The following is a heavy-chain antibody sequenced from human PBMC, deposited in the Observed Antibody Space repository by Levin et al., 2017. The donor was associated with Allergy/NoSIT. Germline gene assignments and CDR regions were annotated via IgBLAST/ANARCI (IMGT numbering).Heavy chain of an antibody. CDR3: ARVANYYDSSGYSFGY. CDR1: GFTFSSYS. J-gene: IGHJ4*02. V-gene: IGHV3-48*02. D-gene: IGHD3-22*01. CDR2: ISSSSSTI. Sequence: PSETLSLTCAASGFTFSSYSMNWVRQAPGKGLEWVSYISSSSSTIYYADSVKGRFTISRDNAKNSLYLQMNSLRDEDTAVYYCARVANYYDSSGYSFGYWGQGTLVTVSS.